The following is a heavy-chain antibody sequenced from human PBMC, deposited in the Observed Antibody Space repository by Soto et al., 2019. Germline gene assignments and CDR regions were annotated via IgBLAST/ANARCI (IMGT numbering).Heavy chain of an antibody. CDR2: ISTYNGNT. J-gene: IGHJ6*02. D-gene: IGHD3-22*01. CDR1: GYTFTTYG. Sequence: GASVKVSCKASGYTFTTYGISWLRQAPGQGLEWTGWISTYNGNTKYAQKLQGRVTMTTDASTSTAYMELRSLRSDDTAVYYCARDDVDAMILAAQADTYYYSGMNVWGQGTTVTVSS. V-gene: IGHV1-18*01. CDR3: ARDDVDAMILAAQADTYYYSGMNV.